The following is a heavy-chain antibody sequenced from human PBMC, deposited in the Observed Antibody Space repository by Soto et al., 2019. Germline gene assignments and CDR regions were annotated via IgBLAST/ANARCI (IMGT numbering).Heavy chain of an antibody. D-gene: IGHD2-2*02. V-gene: IGHV3-30-3*01. CDR3: AREGLVPAATPWFDY. J-gene: IGHJ4*02. CDR1: GFTFSSYA. CDR2: ISYDGSNK. Sequence: QVQLVESGGGVVQPGRSLRLSCAASGFTFSSYAMHWVRQAPGKGLEWVAGISYDGSNKYYADSVKGRFTISRDNSKNTLYLQMNSLRAEDTAVYYCAREGLVPAATPWFDYWGQGTLVTVSS.